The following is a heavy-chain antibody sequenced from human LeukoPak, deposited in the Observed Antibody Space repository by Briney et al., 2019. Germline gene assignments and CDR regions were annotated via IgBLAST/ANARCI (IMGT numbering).Heavy chain of an antibody. J-gene: IGHJ5*02. Sequence: SETLSLTCTVSGGSISSYYWSWIRQPPGKGLEWIGYIYYSGSTNYNPSLKSRVTISVDRSKNQFSLKLSSVTAADTAVYYCARDTDLGGYDFWSGYSSWGQGTLVTVSS. D-gene: IGHD3-3*01. CDR2: IYYSGST. CDR1: GGSISSYY. V-gene: IGHV4-59*12. CDR3: ARDTDLGGYDFWSGYSS.